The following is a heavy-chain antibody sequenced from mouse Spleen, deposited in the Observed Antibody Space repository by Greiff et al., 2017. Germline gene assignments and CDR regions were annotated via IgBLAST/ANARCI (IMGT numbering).Heavy chain of an antibody. CDR1: GFSLTSYG. CDR3: ATQYEDYAMDY. D-gene: IGHD2-10*02. Sequence: VQLVESGPGLVAPSQSLSITCTVSGFSLTSYGVHWVRQPPGKGLEWLGVIWAGGSTNYNSALMSRLSISKDNSKSQVFLKMNSLQTDDTAMYYCATQYEDYAMDYWGQGTSVTVSS. V-gene: IGHV2-9*02. CDR2: IWAGGST. J-gene: IGHJ4*01.